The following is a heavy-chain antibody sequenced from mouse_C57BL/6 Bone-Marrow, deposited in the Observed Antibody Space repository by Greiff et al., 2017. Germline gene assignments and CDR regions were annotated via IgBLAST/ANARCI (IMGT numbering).Heavy chain of an antibody. Sequence: QVQLQQSGPELVKPGASVKISCKASGYSFTSYYIHWVKQRPGQGLEWIGWIYPGRGNTKYTEKFKGTATLTADPSSSTASMQLSSLPSEDSAVYYCARRGAYYSNFYWYFDVWGTGTTVTVSS. CDR3: ARRGAYYSNFYWYFDV. V-gene: IGHV1-66*01. CDR1: GYSFTSYY. J-gene: IGHJ1*03. CDR2: IYPGRGNT. D-gene: IGHD2-5*01.